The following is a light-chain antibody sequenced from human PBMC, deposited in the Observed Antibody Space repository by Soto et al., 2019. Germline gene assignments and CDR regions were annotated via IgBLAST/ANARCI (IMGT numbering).Light chain of an antibody. CDR3: LQYNNWPHT. CDR2: GVS. J-gene: IGKJ2*01. V-gene: IGKV3-15*01. Sequence: EIVLTQSPATLSVSPGERATLSCRASQSVASNLAWYQQKSGQAPRLLIYGVSARATGIPARFSGSGSGTELTLTISSLQSEDFAVYYCLQYNNWPHTFGQGTKLEIK. CDR1: QSVASN.